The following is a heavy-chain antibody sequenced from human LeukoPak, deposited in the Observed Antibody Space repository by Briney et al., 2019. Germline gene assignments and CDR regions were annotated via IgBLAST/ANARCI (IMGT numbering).Heavy chain of an antibody. V-gene: IGHV4-59*01. J-gene: IGHJ4*02. CDR1: GGSISSYY. Sequence: PSETLSLTCTVSGGSISSYYWSWIRQPPGKGLEWIGSILYTGDTDYSPSLRSRVVISLDASQNRFSLRLTSVTGADTAVYYCARLRGSGWFAFDYWGQGTLLTVSA. D-gene: IGHD6-19*01. CDR3: ARLRGSGWFAFDY. CDR2: ILYTGDT.